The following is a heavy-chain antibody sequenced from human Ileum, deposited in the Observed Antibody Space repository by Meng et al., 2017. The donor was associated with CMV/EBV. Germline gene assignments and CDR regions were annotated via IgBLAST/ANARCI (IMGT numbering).Heavy chain of an antibody. D-gene: IGHD6-6*01. CDR3: ARDHASSSQLLDY. V-gene: IGHV1-18*04. CDR2: ISAYNGDI. Sequence: QVHLVQSGGEGKKIGASGKVSGKASGYTFSSYSFSWVRQAPGQGLEWMGWISAYNGDIKYAQKFRDRVTMTTDTSTSTAYMDLRGLRSDDTAVYYCARDHASSSQLLDYWGQGTLVTASS. J-gene: IGHJ4*02. CDR1: GYTFSSYS.